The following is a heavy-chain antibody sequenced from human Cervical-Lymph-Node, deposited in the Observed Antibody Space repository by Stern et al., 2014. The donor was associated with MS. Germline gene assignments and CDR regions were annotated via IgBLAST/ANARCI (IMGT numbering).Heavy chain of an antibody. J-gene: IGHJ3*02. Sequence: VQLVESGAEVKKPGASVKVSCKASGYTFTSYYMHWVRQAPGQGLEWMGIINPSGGSTSYAQKFQGRVTMTRDTSTRTVYMELSSLRSEDTAVYYCARARGVNAFDIWGQGTMVTVSS. D-gene: IGHD3-10*01. V-gene: IGHV1-46*01. CDR3: ARARGVNAFDI. CDR1: GYTFTSYY. CDR2: INPSGGST.